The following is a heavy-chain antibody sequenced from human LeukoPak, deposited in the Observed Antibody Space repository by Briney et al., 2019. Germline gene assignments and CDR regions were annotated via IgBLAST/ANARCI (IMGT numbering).Heavy chain of an antibody. CDR1: GFTFSSYA. CDR3: AKDTGIAAAGTKYFQH. Sequence: GGSLRRSCAASGFTFSSYAMSWVRQAPGKGLEWVSAISGSGGSTYYADSVKGRFTISRDNSKNTLYLQMNSLRAEDTAVYYCAKDTGIAAAGTKYFQHWGQGTLVTVSS. CDR2: ISGSGGST. V-gene: IGHV3-23*01. D-gene: IGHD6-13*01. J-gene: IGHJ1*01.